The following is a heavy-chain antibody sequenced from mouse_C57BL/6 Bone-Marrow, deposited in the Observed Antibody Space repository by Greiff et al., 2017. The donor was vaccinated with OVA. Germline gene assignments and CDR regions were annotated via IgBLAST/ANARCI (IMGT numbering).Heavy chain of an antibody. CDR1: GFSLTSYG. CDR3: ASLIITTVVDAMDY. Sequence: VKLVESGPGLVQPSQSLSITCTVSGFSLTSYGVHWVRQSPGKGLEWLGVIWSGGSTDYNAAFISRLSISKDNSKSQVFFKMNSLQADDTAIYYCASLIITTVVDAMDYWGQGTSVTVSS. V-gene: IGHV2-2*01. CDR2: IWSGGST. J-gene: IGHJ4*01. D-gene: IGHD1-1*01.